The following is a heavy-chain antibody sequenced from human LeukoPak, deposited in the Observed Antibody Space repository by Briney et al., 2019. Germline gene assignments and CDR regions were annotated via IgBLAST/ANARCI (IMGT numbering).Heavy chain of an antibody. CDR2: IYYSGST. Sequence: PSETLSLTCTVSGGSISSYYWSWIRQPPGKGLEWIGYIYYSGSTNYNPSLKSRVTISVDTSKNQFSLKLSSVTAADTAVYYWARGQALYYDILTGYPLFDYWGQGTLVTVSS. CDR3: ARGQALYYDILTGYPLFDY. D-gene: IGHD3-9*01. CDR1: GGSISSYY. V-gene: IGHV4-59*01. J-gene: IGHJ4*02.